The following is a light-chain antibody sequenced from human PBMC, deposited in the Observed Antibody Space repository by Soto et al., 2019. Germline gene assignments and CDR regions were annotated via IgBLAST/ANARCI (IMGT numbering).Light chain of an antibody. CDR2: DAS. V-gene: IGKV1-33*01. J-gene: IGKJ4*01. CDR3: QRYDNVPLT. Sequence: DIQLTQSPSSLSASVGDRVTITCQASQDISNYLNWYQQKPRKAPKLLIYDASNLETGVPSRFSGSRSGTDFTFTISSLQPEDIATYYCQRYDNVPLTFGGGTKVEIK. CDR1: QDISNY.